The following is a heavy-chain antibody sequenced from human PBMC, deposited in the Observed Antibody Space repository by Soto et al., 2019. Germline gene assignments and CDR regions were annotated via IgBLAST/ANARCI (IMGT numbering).Heavy chain of an antibody. V-gene: IGHV6-1*01. CDR2: TYYRSKWYY. CDR3: ARGEQYSGRIFDY. D-gene: IGHD1-26*01. CDR1: GDSVSSHIAL. Sequence: SQTLSLTCAITGDSVSSHIALWSVVRQCPSRGLEWLGRTYYRSKWYYEYAVSVRGRITINPDTSKNQYSLQLNSVTPEDTAVYFCARGEQYSGRIFDYCGQGTLVTVS. J-gene: IGHJ4*02.